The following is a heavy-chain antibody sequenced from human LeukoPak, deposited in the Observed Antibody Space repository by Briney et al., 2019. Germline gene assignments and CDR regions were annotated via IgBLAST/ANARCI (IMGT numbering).Heavy chain of an antibody. CDR1: GYTFSIYN. D-gene: IGHD6-13*01. CDR3: AREGVAGTGLDF. J-gene: IGHJ4*02. Sequence: GASVKVSCKASGYTFSIYNMHWVRQAPGQGLEWMGIINPSGGTSYAQKLQGRITMTRDTPTSTLYMELSSLRSEDTAVYYCAREGVAGTGLDFWGQGTLATVSS. V-gene: IGHV1-46*01. CDR2: INPSGGT.